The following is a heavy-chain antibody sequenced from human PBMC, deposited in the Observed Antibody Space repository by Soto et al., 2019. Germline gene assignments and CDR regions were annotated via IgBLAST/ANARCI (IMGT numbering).Heavy chain of an antibody. Sequence: EVQLVESGGDLVQPGGSLRLSCAASGFTFTSYWRHWVRQAPGKGLVWVSRINSDGTTTNYAESVTGRFTISRDNAKNTVYLQMNSLRAEDTAVYYCARGIKNYYGVDVWGQGTTVTVSS. V-gene: IGHV3-74*01. J-gene: IGHJ6*02. CDR3: ARGIKNYYGVDV. CDR1: GFTFTSYW. CDR2: INSDGTTT.